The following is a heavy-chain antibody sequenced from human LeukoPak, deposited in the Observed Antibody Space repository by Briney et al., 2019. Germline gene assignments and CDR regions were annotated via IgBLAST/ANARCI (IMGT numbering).Heavy chain of an antibody. Sequence: SGGSLRLSCAASGFTFSSYAMSWVRQAPGKGLEWVSAISGSGGSTYYADSVKGRFTISRDNSKNTLYLQMNSLRAEDTALYYCARVRTTVTALSYYYYYYYMDVWGKGTTVTVSS. D-gene: IGHD4-17*01. CDR2: ISGSGGST. J-gene: IGHJ6*03. V-gene: IGHV3-23*01. CDR1: GFTFSSYA. CDR3: ARVRTTVTALSYYYYYYYMDV.